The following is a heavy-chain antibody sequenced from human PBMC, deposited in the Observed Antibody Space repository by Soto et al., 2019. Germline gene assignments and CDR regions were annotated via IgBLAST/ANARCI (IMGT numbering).Heavy chain of an antibody. Sequence: RLCRTCPVSGGSISSGDYYWSWIREPPGKGLEWIGYIYYSGSTYYNPSLKSRVTISVDTSKNQFSLKLSSVTAAETAVYYCAKEPVSITIFGVSGMDVWGQGTTVTVSS. V-gene: IGHV4-30-4*01. D-gene: IGHD3-3*01. CDR3: AKEPVSITIFGVSGMDV. J-gene: IGHJ6*02. CDR2: IYYSGST. CDR1: GGSISSGDYY.